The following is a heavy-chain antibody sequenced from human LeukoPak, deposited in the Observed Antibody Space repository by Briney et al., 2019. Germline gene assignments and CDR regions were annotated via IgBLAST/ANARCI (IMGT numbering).Heavy chain of an antibody. Sequence: GGSLRLSCSASGFTFTNAWMSWVRQAPGKGLEWVGRIKSKTDGGTTDYAAPVKGRFSISRDDSKNALYLQMNSLKSEDTAVYYCQGGRFWGQGTLVTVSS. CDR3: QGGRF. V-gene: IGHV3-15*01. D-gene: IGHD1-26*01. J-gene: IGHJ4*02. CDR2: IKSKTDGGTT. CDR1: GFTFTNAW.